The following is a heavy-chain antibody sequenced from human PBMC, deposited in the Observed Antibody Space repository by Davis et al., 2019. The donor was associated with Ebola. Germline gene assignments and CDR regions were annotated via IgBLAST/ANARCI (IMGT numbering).Heavy chain of an antibody. CDR3: ARRAGELLVN. V-gene: IGHV3-9*01. CDR2: ISWNSAGI. Sequence: SLKISCAASGFTFYDYAMHWVRQAPGKGLEWVSGISWNSAGIGYADSVKGRFTISRDNANNSLYLQMNSLRAEDTALYYCARRAGELLVNWGQGTLVTVSS. D-gene: IGHD1-26*01. CDR1: GFTFYDYA. J-gene: IGHJ4*02.